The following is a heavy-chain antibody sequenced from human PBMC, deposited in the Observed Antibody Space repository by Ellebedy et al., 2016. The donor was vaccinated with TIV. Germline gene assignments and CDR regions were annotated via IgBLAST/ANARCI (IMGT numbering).Heavy chain of an antibody. CDR3: VRESYRNYTWGTTGFDS. CDR2: LNANGVVI. D-gene: IGHD4-11*01. V-gene: IGHV3-23*01. CDR1: GFTFSSYA. J-gene: IGHJ5*01. Sequence: GESLKISCAASGFTFSSYAASWVRQAPGKGLEWVAGLNANGVVIAYADSVKGRSTISRDNSKNTLYLQMSSLRAEDTAVYYCVRESYRNYTWGTTGFDSWGQGTLVTASS.